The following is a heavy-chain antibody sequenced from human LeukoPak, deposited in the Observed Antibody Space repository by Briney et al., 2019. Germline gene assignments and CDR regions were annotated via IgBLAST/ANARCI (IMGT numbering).Heavy chain of an antibody. CDR3: ARGKLVGATRALVPTY. Sequence: GALVKVSCKASGYTFTGYYMHWVRQAPGQGLEWMGRINPNSGGTNYAQKFQGRVTVTRDTSISTAYMELSRLRSDDTAVYYCARGKLVGATRALVPTYWSQGTLVTVSS. V-gene: IGHV1-2*06. J-gene: IGHJ4*02. CDR1: GYTFTGYY. D-gene: IGHD1-26*01. CDR2: INPNSGGT.